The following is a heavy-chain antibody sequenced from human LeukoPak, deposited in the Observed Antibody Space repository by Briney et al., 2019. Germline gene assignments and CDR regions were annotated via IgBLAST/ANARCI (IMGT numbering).Heavy chain of an antibody. V-gene: IGHV3-33*06. CDR1: GFTFSSYG. J-gene: IGHJ4*02. D-gene: IGHD3-3*01. CDR2: IWYDGSNK. Sequence: GGSLRLSCAASGFTFSSYGMHWVRQAPGKGLEWVAVIWYDGSNKYYADSVKGRFTISRDNSKNTLYLQMNSLRAEDTAVYYCAKDYDFWRGYSDYWGQGTLVTVSS. CDR3: AKDYDFWRGYSDY.